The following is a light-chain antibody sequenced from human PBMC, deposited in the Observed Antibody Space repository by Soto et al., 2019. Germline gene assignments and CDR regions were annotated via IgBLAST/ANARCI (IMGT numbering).Light chain of an antibody. CDR2: GAS. CDR3: LQHNSYLWT. V-gene: IGKV3-15*01. J-gene: IGKJ1*01. CDR1: QSVSRN. Sequence: EIVLTQSRDTLSLSPGERATLSFRSSQSVSRNLAWYQQKPGQAPRLLIYGASTRATGIPARFSGSGSGTEFTLTISSLQPEDFETYYCLQHNSYLWTFGQGTKVDIK.